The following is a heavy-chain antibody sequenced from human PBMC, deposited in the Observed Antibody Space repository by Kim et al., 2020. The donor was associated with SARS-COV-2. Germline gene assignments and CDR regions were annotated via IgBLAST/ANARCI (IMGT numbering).Heavy chain of an antibody. V-gene: IGHV3-74*01. J-gene: IGHJ4*02. CDR3: VKATGSVYYPFDY. Sequence: GGSLRLSCAASGFIFSSYWMHWVRQTPGKGLEWVSRTNSDAKMTTYADSVKGRFTISRDNAKNTLYLEMNRLRAEDTAVYYCVKATGSVYYPFDYWGQGTLVTVSS. D-gene: IGHD3-3*01. CDR2: TNSDAKMT. CDR1: GFIFSSYW.